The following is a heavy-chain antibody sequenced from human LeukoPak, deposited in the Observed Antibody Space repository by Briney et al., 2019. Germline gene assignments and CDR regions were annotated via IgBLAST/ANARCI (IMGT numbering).Heavy chain of an antibody. D-gene: IGHD2-2*01. CDR1: GGFISSYY. Sequence: SETLSLTCTVSGGFISSYYWSWIRQPPGKGLEWIGYIYYSGSTNYNPSLKSRVTISVDTSKNQFSLKLSSVTAADTAVYYCARDHVVVVPAARSLGMDVWGKGTTVTVSS. CDR3: ARDHVVVVPAARSLGMDV. J-gene: IGHJ6*04. CDR2: IYYSGST. V-gene: IGHV4-59*01.